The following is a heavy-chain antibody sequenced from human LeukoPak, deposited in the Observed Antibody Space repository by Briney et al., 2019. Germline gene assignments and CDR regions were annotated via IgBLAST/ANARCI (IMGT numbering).Heavy chain of an antibody. J-gene: IGHJ4*02. D-gene: IGHD3-22*01. CDR1: GFTFSDYY. Sequence: GGSLRLSCAASGFTFSDYYMSWIRQAPGKGLEWVSYISSSGSTIYYADSVKGRFTISRDNAKNSLYLQMNSLRAEDTAVYYCARDSRPLKYYYDSSGYFSYFDYWGQGTLVTVSS. V-gene: IGHV3-11*01. CDR3: ARDSRPLKYYYDSSGYFSYFDY. CDR2: ISSSGSTI.